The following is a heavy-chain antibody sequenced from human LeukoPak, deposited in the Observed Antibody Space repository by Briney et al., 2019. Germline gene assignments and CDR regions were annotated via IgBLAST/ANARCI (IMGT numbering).Heavy chain of an antibody. CDR1: GFTFSGYW. CDR2: IKEDGSAK. CDR3: ARDTFRSSGWPY. J-gene: IGHJ4*02. V-gene: IGHV3-7*01. Sequence: GGSLRLSCAASGFTFSGYWRSWVRQAPGKGLEWVANIKEDGSAKYYGDSVKERFTVSRDNAKKTLYRQMYSLRVEDTTVYYCARDTFRSSGWPYWSQGTLVTVSS. D-gene: IGHD6-19*01.